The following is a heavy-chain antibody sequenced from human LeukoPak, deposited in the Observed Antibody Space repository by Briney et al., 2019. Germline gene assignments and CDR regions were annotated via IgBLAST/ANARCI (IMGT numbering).Heavy chain of an antibody. CDR2: IWYDGSNK. Sequence: GGSLRLSCAASGLTFSSYAMHWVRQAPGKGLEWVAVIWYDGSNKYYADSVKGRFTISRDNSKNTLYLQMNSLRAEDTAVYYCARDLLLWFGELLTTPSDAFDIWGQGTMVTVSS. CDR3: ARDLLLWFGELLTTPSDAFDI. J-gene: IGHJ3*02. D-gene: IGHD3-10*01. V-gene: IGHV3-33*08. CDR1: GLTFSSYA.